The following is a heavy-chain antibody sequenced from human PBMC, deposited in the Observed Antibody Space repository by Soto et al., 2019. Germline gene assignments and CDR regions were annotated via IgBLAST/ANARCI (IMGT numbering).Heavy chain of an antibody. D-gene: IGHD2-8*01. V-gene: IGHV3-64D*08. CDR1: GLTFSSYA. Sequence: HPGGSLRLSCSASGLTFSSYAMVWVRQAPGKGLECVSVISSGGGSTYYADSVKGRFTISRDNSKNTLYLQMSSLRPEDTAVYYCVKYHCATGFCYTKYYVMDVWGQGTTVTVSS. J-gene: IGHJ6*02. CDR2: ISSGGGST. CDR3: VKYHCATGFCYTKYYVMDV.